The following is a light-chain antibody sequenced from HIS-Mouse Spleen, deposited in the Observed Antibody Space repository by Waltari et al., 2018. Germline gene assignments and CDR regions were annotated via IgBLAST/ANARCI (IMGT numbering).Light chain of an antibody. V-gene: IGKV1-5*03. CDR3: QQYNSYSLT. Sequence: DIQMTQSPSTLSASVGDRVTITCRASQSISSGLAWYQQKPGKAPKLLIYKASSLESGVPSRFSGSGSWTKFTLTISSLQPDDFATYYCQQYNSYSLTFGGGTKVEIK. CDR1: QSISSG. CDR2: KAS. J-gene: IGKJ4*01.